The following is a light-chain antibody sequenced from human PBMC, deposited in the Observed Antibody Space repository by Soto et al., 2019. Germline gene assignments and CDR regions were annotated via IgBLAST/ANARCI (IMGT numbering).Light chain of an antibody. Sequence: EILLAQSPATVSLSPGERATLSCRASQSVSSYLAWYQQKPGQAPRLLIYDASNRATGIPARFSGSGSGTDFTLTISSLEPEDFAVYYCQQRSNWPLTFGGGTKVEIK. J-gene: IGKJ4*01. CDR3: QQRSNWPLT. CDR1: QSVSSY. CDR2: DAS. V-gene: IGKV3-11*01.